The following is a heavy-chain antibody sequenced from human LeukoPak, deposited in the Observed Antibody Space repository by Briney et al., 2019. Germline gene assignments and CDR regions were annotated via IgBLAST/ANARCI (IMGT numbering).Heavy chain of an antibody. CDR1: GYTFTGFY. CDR3: ARDPRGNYYADY. CDR2: INPNIGGS. Sequence: GASVKVSCKASGYTFTGFYLHWVRQAPGQGLEWMGSINPNIGGSNYAQRFQGRVTLTRDTSISTAYMELSRLTSDDTAVYYRARDPRGNYYADYWGQGTLVTVSS. D-gene: IGHD1-26*01. V-gene: IGHV1-2*02. J-gene: IGHJ4*01.